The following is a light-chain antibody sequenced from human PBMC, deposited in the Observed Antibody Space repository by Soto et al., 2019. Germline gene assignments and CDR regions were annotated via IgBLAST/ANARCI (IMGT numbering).Light chain of an antibody. CDR3: QQYSDSSGA. Sequence: DIQITQSPSTLSASVGDRVTITCRASQSISNWLAWYQQKPGKAPKLLIYDASSLESGVPSRFSGSGSGTEFTLTISSLQPDDFATYYCQQYSDSSGAFGQGTKVDIK. V-gene: IGKV1-5*01. CDR1: QSISNW. J-gene: IGKJ1*01. CDR2: DAS.